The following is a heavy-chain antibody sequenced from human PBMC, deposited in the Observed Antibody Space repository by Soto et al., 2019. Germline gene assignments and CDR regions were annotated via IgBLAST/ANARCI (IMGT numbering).Heavy chain of an antibody. V-gene: IGHV1-58*01. J-gene: IGHJ4*02. CDR3: AADDMTTFI. Sequence: SVKVSCKASGFTFPSSAVHWVRQARGQRLEWIGWIVVGSGNTNSAQKFQERVTFTRDMSTSTVYMELSGLISEDTAVYYCAADDMTTFIWGQGTLVTVSS. CDR2: IVVGSGNT. CDR1: GFTFPSSA. D-gene: IGHD1-1*01.